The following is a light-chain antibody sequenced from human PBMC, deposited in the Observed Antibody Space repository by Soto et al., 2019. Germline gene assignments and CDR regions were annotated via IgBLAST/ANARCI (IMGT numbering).Light chain of an antibody. V-gene: IGLV2-14*03. CDR3: CSYTSDLTPYV. CDR2: GVT. Sequence: QSALTQPASVSGSPGQSITISCTGTSSDIGGHDDVSWYQQHPGKVPKLLIYGVTDRPSGVPNRFSGSKSGNVASLTISGLQAEDEADYYCCSYTSDLTPYVFGTGTKVTAL. CDR1: SSDIGGHDD. J-gene: IGLJ1*01.